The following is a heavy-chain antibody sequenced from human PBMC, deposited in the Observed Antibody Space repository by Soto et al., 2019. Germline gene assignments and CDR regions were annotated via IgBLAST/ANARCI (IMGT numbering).Heavy chain of an antibody. CDR2: IWYDGSNK. V-gene: IGHV3-33*01. CDR1: GFTFSSDG. J-gene: IGHJ4*02. Sequence: QVQLVESGGGVVQPGRSLRLSCAASGFTFSSDGMHWVRQAPGKGLEWVAVIWYDGSNKYYADSVKGRFTISRDNSKNTLYLQMNSLRAEDTAVYYCARDGHYYDSSGYFYWGQGTLVTVSS. CDR3: ARDGHYYDSSGYFY. D-gene: IGHD3-22*01.